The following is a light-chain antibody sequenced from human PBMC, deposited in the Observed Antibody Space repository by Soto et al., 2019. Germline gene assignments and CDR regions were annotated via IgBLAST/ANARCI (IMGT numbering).Light chain of an antibody. Sequence: QSVLTQPASMSGSPGQSITISCTGDSSNIGSFNLVSWYQQHPGKVPKALIYEDTKRPSGVSSRFSASKTGNSASLTTSGLQPADEADYYCCSYAGRSDYVFGPGTKVTVL. V-gene: IGLV2-23*01. J-gene: IGLJ1*01. CDR2: EDT. CDR1: SSNIGSFNL. CDR3: CSYAGRSDYV.